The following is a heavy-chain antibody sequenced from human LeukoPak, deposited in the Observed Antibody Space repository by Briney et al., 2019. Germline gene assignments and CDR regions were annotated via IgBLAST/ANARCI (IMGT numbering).Heavy chain of an antibody. J-gene: IGHJ6*03. CDR1: GGSFSGYY. CDR2: INHSGST. Sequence: SETLSLTCAVYGGSFSGYYWSWIRQPPGKGLEWIGEINHSGSTNYNPSLKSRVTISVDTSKNQFSLKLSSVTAADTAVYYCAREDCSGGSCYWHYYYYMDVWGKGTTVTVSS. CDR3: AREDCSGGSCYWHYYYYMDV. V-gene: IGHV4-34*01. D-gene: IGHD2-15*01.